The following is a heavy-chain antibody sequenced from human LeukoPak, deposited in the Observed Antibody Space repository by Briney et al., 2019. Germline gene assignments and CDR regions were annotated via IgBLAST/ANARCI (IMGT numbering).Heavy chain of an antibody. CDR3: ARVGIAVAGTH. CDR1: GFTFSSYS. J-gene: IGHJ4*02. V-gene: IGHV3-48*01. CDR2: ISSSSSTI. Sequence: GGSLRLSCAASGFTFSSYSMNWVRQAPGKGLEWVSYISSSSSTIYYADSVKGRFTISRDNAKNSLYLQMNSLRAEDTAVYHCARVGIAVAGTHWGQGTLVTVSS. D-gene: IGHD6-19*01.